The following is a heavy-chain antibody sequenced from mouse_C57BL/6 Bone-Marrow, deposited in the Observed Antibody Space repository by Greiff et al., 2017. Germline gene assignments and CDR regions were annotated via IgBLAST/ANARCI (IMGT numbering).Heavy chain of an antibody. CDR2: IDPSDSYT. J-gene: IGHJ4*01. CDR3: ARWELGRDAMDY. V-gene: IGHV1-50*01. D-gene: IGHD4-1*01. CDR1: GYTFTSYW. Sequence: VQLQQSGAELVKPGASVKLSCKASGYTFTSYWMQWVKQRPGQGLEWIGEIDPSDSYTNYNQKFKGKATLTVDTSSSTAYMQLISLTSEDSAVYYCARWELGRDAMDYWGQGTSVTVSS.